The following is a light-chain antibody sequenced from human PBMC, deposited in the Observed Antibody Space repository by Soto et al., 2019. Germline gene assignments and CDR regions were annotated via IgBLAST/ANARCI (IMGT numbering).Light chain of an antibody. CDR1: RSNIGAGYD. CDR2: GNT. CDR3: QSYDGSLPGVV. J-gene: IGLJ2*01. V-gene: IGLV1-40*01. Sequence: QPVLTQPPSVSGAPGQRVTISCTGSRSNIGAGYDVQWYQQLPGTAPKLLIYGNTNRPSGVPDRVSGSRSGTSASLAITGLQAEDEADYYCQSYDGSLPGVVFGGGTKLTVL.